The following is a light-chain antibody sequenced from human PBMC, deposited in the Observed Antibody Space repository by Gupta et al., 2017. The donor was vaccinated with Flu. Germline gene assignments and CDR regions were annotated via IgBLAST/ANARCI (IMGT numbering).Light chain of an antibody. Sequence: QSALTQPVSVSGSPGQSITISCTGTSSDVGGYDSVSWYQQHPGKTPKVMIYDVSNRPSGVSNRFSGSKSGNTASLTISGLQAEDEADYYCSSYTDSHTLLLGGGTKLTVL. CDR2: DVS. CDR1: SSDVGGYDS. J-gene: IGLJ2*01. V-gene: IGLV2-14*01. CDR3: SSYTDSHTLL.